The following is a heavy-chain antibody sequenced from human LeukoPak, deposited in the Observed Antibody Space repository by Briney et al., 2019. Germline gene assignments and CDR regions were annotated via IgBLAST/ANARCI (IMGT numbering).Heavy chain of an antibody. Sequence: GGSLRLSCAASGFTFSSYAMHWVRQAPGKGLEWVAVISYDGSNKYYADSVKGRFTISRDNSKNTLYLQMNSMRAEDTAVYYCARGPERTGVGTRYYYDMDVWGQGTTVTVSS. D-gene: IGHD2-8*01. CDR2: ISYDGSNK. CDR3: ARGPERTGVGTRYYYDMDV. CDR1: GFTFSSYA. J-gene: IGHJ6*02. V-gene: IGHV3-30-3*01.